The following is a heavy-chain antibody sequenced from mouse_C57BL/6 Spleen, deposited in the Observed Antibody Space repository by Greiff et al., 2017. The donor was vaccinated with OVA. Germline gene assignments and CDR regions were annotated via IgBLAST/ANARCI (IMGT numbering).Heavy chain of an antibody. CDR2: IDPSDSET. D-gene: IGHD1-1*01. Sequence: QVQLQQPGAELVRPGSSVKLSCKASGYTFTSYWMHWVKQRPIQGLEWIGNIDPSDSETHYNQKFKDKATLTVDKSSSTAYMQLSSLTSEDSAVYYCARGAFTTVVGGYYFDYWGQGTTLTVSS. CDR1: GYTFTSYW. J-gene: IGHJ2*01. CDR3: ARGAFTTVVGGYYFDY. V-gene: IGHV1-52*01.